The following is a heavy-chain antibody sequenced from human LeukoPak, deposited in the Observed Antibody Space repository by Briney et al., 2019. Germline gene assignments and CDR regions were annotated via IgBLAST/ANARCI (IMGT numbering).Heavy chain of an antibody. CDR2: IHYSGST. Sequence: SETLSLTCTVSGGSISSSSYYWGWIRQPPGKGLEWIGSIHYSGSTYYNPTLKSRVTISVDTSKNQFSLKLSSVTAADTAMYYCATSIGTIYTWFDPWGQGTLVTVSS. J-gene: IGHJ5*02. D-gene: IGHD1-1*01. V-gene: IGHV4-39*07. CDR3: ATSIGTIYTWFDP. CDR1: GGSISSSSYY.